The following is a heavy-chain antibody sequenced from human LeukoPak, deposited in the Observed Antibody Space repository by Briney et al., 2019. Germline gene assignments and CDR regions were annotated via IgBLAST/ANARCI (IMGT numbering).Heavy chain of an antibody. CDR2: IYHSGST. Sequence: SETLSLTCTVAGGSISSGGYYWSWIRQPPGKGLEWIGYIYHSGSTYYNPSLKSRVTISVDRSKNQFSLKLSSVTAADTAVYYCEARAAAGTDYYYYMDVWGKGTTVTVSS. D-gene: IGHD6-13*01. V-gene: IGHV4-30-2*01. J-gene: IGHJ6*03. CDR3: EARAAAGTDYYYYMDV. CDR1: GGSISSGGYY.